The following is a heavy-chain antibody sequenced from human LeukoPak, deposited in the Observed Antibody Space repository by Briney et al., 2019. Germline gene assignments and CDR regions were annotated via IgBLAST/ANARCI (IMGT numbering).Heavy chain of an antibody. CDR1: GFTFSGYS. D-gene: IGHD3-3*01. V-gene: IGHV3-21*04. J-gene: IGHJ4*02. CDR3: AKVAALKIFGG. Sequence: GGSLRLSCTASGFTFSGYSMNWIRQAPGKGLEWVSSFGTRSTSIYHAGSVKGRFAISRDNAKNSLYLQMNSLRAEDTAVYYCAKVAALKIFGGWGQGTLVTVSS. CDR2: FGTRSTSI.